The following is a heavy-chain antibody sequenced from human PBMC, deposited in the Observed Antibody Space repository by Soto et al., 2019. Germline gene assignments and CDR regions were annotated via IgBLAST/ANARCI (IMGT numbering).Heavy chain of an antibody. D-gene: IGHD3-16*01. CDR1: GFTFSDSA. CDR3: VSWVSDNFDY. V-gene: IGHV3-23*05. CDR2: INPTGTNT. J-gene: IGHJ4*02. Sequence: PGGSLRLSCAASGFTFSDSAMSWVRLAPGTGLEWVSTINPTGTNTHYADSAKGRFTISRDNSRNTVGLQMNSLRAADTALYYCVSWVSDNFDYWGQGTPVTVSS.